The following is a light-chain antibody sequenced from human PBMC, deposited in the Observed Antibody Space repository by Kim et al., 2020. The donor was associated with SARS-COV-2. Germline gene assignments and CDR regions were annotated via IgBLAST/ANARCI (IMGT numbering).Light chain of an antibody. V-gene: IGKV1-5*03. CDR1: QSISSW. CDR2: KAS. Sequence: PSTLSASVGDRVTITCRASQSISSWLAWYQQKPGKAPKLLIYKASSLESGVPSRFSGSGSGTEFTLTISSLQPDDFATYYCQHSGTFGQGTKVE. J-gene: IGKJ1*01. CDR3: QHSGT.